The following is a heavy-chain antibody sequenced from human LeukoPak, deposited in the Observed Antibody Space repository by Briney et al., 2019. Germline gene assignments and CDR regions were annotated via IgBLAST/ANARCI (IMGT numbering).Heavy chain of an antibody. CDR3: ARDPYYMDV. Sequence: GGSLRLSCAASGFTFSSYAMHWVRQAPGKGLEWVAVISYDGGNKYYADSVKGRFTISRDNSKNTLYLQMNSLRAEDTAVYYCARDPYYMDVWGKGTTVTISS. CDR1: GFTFSSYA. V-gene: IGHV3-30*14. CDR2: ISYDGGNK. J-gene: IGHJ6*03.